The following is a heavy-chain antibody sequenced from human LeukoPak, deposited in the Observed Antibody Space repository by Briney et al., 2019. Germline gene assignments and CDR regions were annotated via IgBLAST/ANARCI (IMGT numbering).Heavy chain of an antibody. Sequence: KPGGSLRLSCAASGFSLSSYEMYWVRQAPGRGLEWVSYIHTSGTTIYYADSVKGRFTISRDNAKNSLYLQMNSLRAEDTAVYYCAREPPPDIVVVVAARGEDYWGQGTLVTVSS. J-gene: IGHJ4*02. CDR2: IHTSGTTI. V-gene: IGHV3-48*03. CDR1: GFSLSSYE. D-gene: IGHD2-15*01. CDR3: AREPPPDIVVVVAARGEDY.